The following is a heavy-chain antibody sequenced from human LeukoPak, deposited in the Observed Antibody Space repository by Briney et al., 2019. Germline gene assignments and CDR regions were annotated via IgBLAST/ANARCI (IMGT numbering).Heavy chain of an antibody. J-gene: IGHJ4*02. Sequence: KPGGSLRLSCAASGFTFSDAWMSWVRQAPGKGLEWVGRIKSKTDGGTTDYAAPVKGRFTISRDDSKNTLYLQMNSLKTEDTAVYYCATRSDILTGYYSFDYWGQGTLVTVSS. CDR3: ATRSDILTGYYSFDY. CDR2: IKSKTDGGTT. D-gene: IGHD3-9*01. CDR1: GFTFSDAW. V-gene: IGHV3-15*01.